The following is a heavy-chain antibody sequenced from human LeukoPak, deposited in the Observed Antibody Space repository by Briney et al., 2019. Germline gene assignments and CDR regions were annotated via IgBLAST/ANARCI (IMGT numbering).Heavy chain of an antibody. V-gene: IGHV1-2*02. CDR1: GYPFTYYY. Sequence: GASVTVSCKATGYPFTYYYIHWVRQAPGQRLEWMGWINPRSGGTNFKQKFRGRVTMTRDTSLNTAYMDLSGLTSDDTAVYYCAREGNSFETRGLRVTFWFDPWGQGTLVTVSS. D-gene: IGHD2-21*02. J-gene: IGHJ5*02. CDR3: AREGNSFETRGLRVTFWFDP. CDR2: INPRSGGT.